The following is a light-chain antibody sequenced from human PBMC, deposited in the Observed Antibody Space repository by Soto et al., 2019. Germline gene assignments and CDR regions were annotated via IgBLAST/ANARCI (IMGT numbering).Light chain of an antibody. CDR1: SSDVGGYNY. V-gene: IGLV2-11*01. CDR2: DVS. CDR3: CSYAGSYTYV. J-gene: IGLJ1*01. Sequence: QSALTQPRSVSGSPGQSVTISCTGTSSDVGGYNYVSWYQQHPGKAPKLMIYDVSKRPSGVPDRFSGSKSGNTASLTISGLQAEDEVDDYCCSYAGSYTYVFGTGTKLTVL.